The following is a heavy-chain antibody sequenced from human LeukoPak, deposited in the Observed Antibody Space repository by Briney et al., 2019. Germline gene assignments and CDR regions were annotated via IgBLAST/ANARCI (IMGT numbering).Heavy chain of an antibody. J-gene: IGHJ4*02. CDR3: VRDDDRPDNGLDY. D-gene: IGHD3-22*01. V-gene: IGHV3-33*08. Sequence: GGSLRLSCAASGFIFSSYGMHWVRQAPGKGLEWVAVKGRFTISRDNSKNTLYLQMNSLRAEDTAVYYCVRDDDRPDNGLDYWGQGTLVTVSS. CDR1: GFIFSSYG.